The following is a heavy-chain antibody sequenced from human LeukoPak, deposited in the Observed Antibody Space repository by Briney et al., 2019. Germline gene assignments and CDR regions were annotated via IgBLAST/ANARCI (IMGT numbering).Heavy chain of an antibody. J-gene: IGHJ4*02. CDR2: ISAYNGNT. V-gene: IGHV1-18*04. CDR1: GYTFTGYY. CDR3: ARVKHYYDSSGYYIDY. D-gene: IGHD3-22*01. Sequence: ASVKVSCKASGYTFTGYYIHWVRQAPGQGLEWMGWISAYNGNTNYAQKLQGRVTMTTDTSTSTAYMELRSLRSDDTAVYYCARVKHYYDSSGYYIDYWGQGTLVTVSS.